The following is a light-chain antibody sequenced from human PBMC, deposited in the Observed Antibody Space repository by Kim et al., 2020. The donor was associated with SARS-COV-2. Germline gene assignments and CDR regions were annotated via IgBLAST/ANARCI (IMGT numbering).Light chain of an antibody. J-gene: IGLJ2*01. Sequence: SSELTQDPAVSVALGQTVRITCQGDSLRSYYASWYQQKPGQARVLVIYGKNNRTSGIPDRFSGSSSGNTASLTITGAQAEDEADYYSNSRDSSGNHVVFGGGTQLTVL. CDR2: GKN. CDR3: NSRDSSGNHVV. V-gene: IGLV3-19*01. CDR1: SLRSYY.